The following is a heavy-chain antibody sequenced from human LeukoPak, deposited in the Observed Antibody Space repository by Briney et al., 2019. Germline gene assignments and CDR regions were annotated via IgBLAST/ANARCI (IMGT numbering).Heavy chain of an antibody. CDR1: GFTVSSNY. J-gene: IGHJ3*02. CDR3: ARDGNLWFGESGGAFDI. D-gene: IGHD3-10*01. CDR2: IYSGGST. Sequence: PGGSLRLSCAASGFTVSSNYMSWVRQAPGKGLEWVSVIYSGGSTYYADSVKGRFTISRDNSKNTLYLQMNSLRAEDTAVYYCARDGNLWFGESGGAFDIWGQGTMVTVSS. V-gene: IGHV3-53*01.